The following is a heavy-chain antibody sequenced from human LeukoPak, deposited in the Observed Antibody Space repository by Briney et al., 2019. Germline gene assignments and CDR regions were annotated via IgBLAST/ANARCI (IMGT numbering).Heavy chain of an antibody. Sequence: GGSLRLSCAASRFTFSSYAMSWVRQAPGKGLEWVSTISGRGDSTYYADSVKGRFTISRENSRNTLYLQMNTLRAEDTAVYYCAKAIAAPVWYFDLWGHGTLVTVSS. J-gene: IGHJ2*01. CDR3: AKAIAAPVWYFDL. CDR1: RFTFSSYA. CDR2: ISGRGDST. V-gene: IGHV3-23*01. D-gene: IGHD6-13*01.